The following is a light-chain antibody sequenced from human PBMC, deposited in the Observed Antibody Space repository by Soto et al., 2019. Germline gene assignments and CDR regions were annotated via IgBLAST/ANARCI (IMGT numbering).Light chain of an antibody. Sequence: EIGLTQSPGTLSLSPGERATLSCRASQSVSSNYLAWYQQKPGQAPRLLIYGASSSATGIPDRFSGSGSGTDFTLTISRLEPEYFAVYYCQQYGSSPLTFGGGTKVEIK. J-gene: IGKJ4*01. CDR2: GAS. CDR3: QQYGSSPLT. CDR1: QSVSSNY. V-gene: IGKV3-20*01.